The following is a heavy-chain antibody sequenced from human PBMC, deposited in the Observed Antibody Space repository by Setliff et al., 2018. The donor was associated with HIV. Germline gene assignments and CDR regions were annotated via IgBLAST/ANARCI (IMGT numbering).Heavy chain of an antibody. J-gene: IGHJ5*02. CDR1: GYTFTSYY. CDR3: AREDRGYYASGPA. V-gene: IGHV1-46*01. Sequence: ASVKVSCKASGYTFTSYYMHWVRQAPGQGLEWMGVINPSGDGTNYAQKFQGRVTMTRDTSTSTVYMEVSSLRSDDTAVYYCAREDRGYYASGPAWGQGTLVTVSS. D-gene: IGHD3-10*01. CDR2: INPSGDGT.